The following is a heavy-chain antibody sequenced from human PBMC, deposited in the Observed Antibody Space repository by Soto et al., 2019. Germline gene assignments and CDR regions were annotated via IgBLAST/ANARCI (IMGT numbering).Heavy chain of an antibody. J-gene: IGHJ4*02. V-gene: IGHV4-31*03. Sequence: QVQLQESGPGLVKPSQTLSLTCTVSGGSISSGGYYWSWIRQHPGKGLEWIGYIYYSGSTYYNPSLNSRVTISVDTSKNQFSLKLSSVTAADTAVYYCARANSRYCSGGSCYQPYYFDYWGQGTLVTVSS. CDR2: IYYSGST. CDR1: GGSISSGGYY. CDR3: ARANSRYCSGGSCYQPYYFDY. D-gene: IGHD2-15*01.